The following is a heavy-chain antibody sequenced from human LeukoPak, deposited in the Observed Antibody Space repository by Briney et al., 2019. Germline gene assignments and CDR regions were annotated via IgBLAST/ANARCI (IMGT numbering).Heavy chain of an antibody. Sequence: GGSLRLSCAASGFTFSSYGMHWVRQAPGKGLEWVAVISYDGSNNYYADSVKGRFTISRDNSKNTLYLQMNSLRAEDTAVYYCARSYYDSSGYYYFDYWGQGTLVTVSS. V-gene: IGHV3-30*03. CDR3: ARSYYDSSGYYYFDY. J-gene: IGHJ4*02. CDR2: ISYDGSNN. CDR1: GFTFSSYG. D-gene: IGHD3-22*01.